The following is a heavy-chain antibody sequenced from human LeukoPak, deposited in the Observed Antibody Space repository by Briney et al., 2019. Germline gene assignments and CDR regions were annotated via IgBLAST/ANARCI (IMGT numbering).Heavy chain of an antibody. J-gene: IGHJ4*02. Sequence: GASVKVSCKASGYTFTGYFMHWVRQAPGQGLEWMGWINPNSGGTNYAQKFQGRVTMTSDTSISTAYMELSRLRSDDTAVYYCARGDWFGELENQKFDYWGQGTLVTVSS. D-gene: IGHD3-10*01. CDR2: INPNSGGT. V-gene: IGHV1-2*02. CDR3: ARGDWFGELENQKFDY. CDR1: GYTFTGYF.